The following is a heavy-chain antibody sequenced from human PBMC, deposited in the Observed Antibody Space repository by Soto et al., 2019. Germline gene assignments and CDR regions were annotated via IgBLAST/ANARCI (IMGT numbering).Heavy chain of an antibody. CDR1: GFTFSSYA. Sequence: QVQLVESGGGVVQPGRSLRLSCAASGFTFSSYAMHWVRQAPGKGLEWVAVISYDGSNKYYADSVKGRFTISRDNSKNTLYLQMNSLRAEDTAVYYCARDHGSSGYYYGPDNWFDPWGQGTLVTVSS. D-gene: IGHD3-22*01. CDR3: ARDHGSSGYYYGPDNWFDP. CDR2: ISYDGSNK. J-gene: IGHJ5*02. V-gene: IGHV3-30-3*01.